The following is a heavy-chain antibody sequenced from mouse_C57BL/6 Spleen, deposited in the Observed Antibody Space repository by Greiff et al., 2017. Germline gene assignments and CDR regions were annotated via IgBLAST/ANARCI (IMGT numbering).Heavy chain of an antibody. Sequence: QVQLQQSGAELVKPGASVKISCKASGYAFSSYWMNWVKQRPGKGLEWIGQIYPGDGDTNYNGKFKGKATLTADKSSSTAYMQLSSLTSEDSAVYFCARYLYGSRDYFDYWGQGTTLTVSS. J-gene: IGHJ2*01. CDR2: IYPGDGDT. V-gene: IGHV1-80*01. CDR3: ARYLYGSRDYFDY. D-gene: IGHD1-1*01. CDR1: GYAFSSYW.